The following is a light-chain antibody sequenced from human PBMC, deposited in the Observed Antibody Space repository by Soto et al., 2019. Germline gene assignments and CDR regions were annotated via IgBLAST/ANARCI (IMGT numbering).Light chain of an antibody. Sequence: QSPLTQPASVSGSPGQSITISCTGTSSDAGNYNFVSWYQQHPGKAPKVIIYEDSTRPSGVSNRISGSKSGNTASLTISGLQAEDEADYYCCSYAGSSTSWVFGGGTKVTVL. J-gene: IGLJ3*02. CDR3: CSYAGSSTSWV. V-gene: IGLV2-23*01. CDR2: EDS. CDR1: SSDAGNYNF.